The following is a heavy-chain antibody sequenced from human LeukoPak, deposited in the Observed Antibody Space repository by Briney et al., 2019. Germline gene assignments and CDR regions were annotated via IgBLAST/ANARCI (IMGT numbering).Heavy chain of an antibody. CDR3: AAAVATYYYYGMDV. V-gene: IGHV3-43*01. CDR1: GSTFDDYT. Sequence: GGSLRLSCAASGSTFDDYTMHWVRQAPGKGLEWVSLISWDGGSTYYADSVKGRFTISRDNSKNSLYLQMNSLRTEDTALYYCAAAVATYYYYGMDVWGQGTTVTVSS. D-gene: IGHD6-19*01. J-gene: IGHJ6*02. CDR2: ISWDGGST.